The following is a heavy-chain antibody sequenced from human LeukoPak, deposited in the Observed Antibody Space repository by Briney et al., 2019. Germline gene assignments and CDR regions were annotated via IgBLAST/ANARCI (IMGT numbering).Heavy chain of an antibody. V-gene: IGHV4-4*07. Sequence: SETLSLTCTVSGGSISSYYWSWIRQPAGKGLEWIGRIYTSGSTNYNPSLKSRVTISVDTSKNQFSLKLSSVTAADTAVYYCARVAPSITIFGVVAYYYYVDVWGKGTTVTVSS. D-gene: IGHD3-3*01. J-gene: IGHJ6*03. CDR3: ARVAPSITIFGVVAYYYYVDV. CDR2: IYTSGST. CDR1: GGSISSYY.